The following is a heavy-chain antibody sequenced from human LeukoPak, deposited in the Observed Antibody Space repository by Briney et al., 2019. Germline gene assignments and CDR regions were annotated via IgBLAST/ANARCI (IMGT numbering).Heavy chain of an antibody. V-gene: IGHV4-31*03. CDR3: AKSGYDYTFDY. CDR1: GGSISSGGYY. Sequence: SQTLSLTCTVSGGSISSGGYYWSWIRQHPGKGLEWIGYIYYSGGTYYNPSLKSRVTISVDTSKNQFSLKLSSVTAADTAVYYCAKSGYDYTFDYWGQGTLVTVSS. CDR2: IYYSGGT. J-gene: IGHJ4*02. D-gene: IGHD5-12*01.